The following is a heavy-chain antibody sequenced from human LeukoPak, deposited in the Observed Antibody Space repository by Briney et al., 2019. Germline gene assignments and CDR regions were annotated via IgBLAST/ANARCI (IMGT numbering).Heavy chain of an antibody. CDR3: ARVKKVSSTQLGSDYYGMDV. CDR1: GFTFSSYG. CDR2: IWYDGSNK. J-gene: IGHJ6*02. V-gene: IGHV3-33*01. Sequence: GRSLRLSCAASGFTFSSYGMHWVRQAPGKGLEWAAVIWYDGSNKYYADSVKGRFTISRDNSKNTLYLQMNSLRAEDTAVYYCARVKKVSSTQLGSDYYGMDVWGQGTTVTVSS. D-gene: IGHD6-13*01.